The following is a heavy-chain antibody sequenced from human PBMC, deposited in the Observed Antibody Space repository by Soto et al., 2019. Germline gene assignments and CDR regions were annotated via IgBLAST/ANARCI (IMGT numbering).Heavy chain of an antibody. CDR3: ARDRPYYDILTGPNYCSYGMDV. V-gene: IGHV1-2*04. CDR1: GYTFTGYY. J-gene: IGHJ6*02. CDR2: INPNSGGT. D-gene: IGHD3-9*01. Sequence: ASVKVSCKASGYTFTGYYMHWVRQAPGQGLEWMGWINPNSGGTNYAQKFQGWVTMTRDTSISTAYMELSRLRSDDTAVYYCARDRPYYDILTGPNYCSYGMDVWGQGTTVTVSS.